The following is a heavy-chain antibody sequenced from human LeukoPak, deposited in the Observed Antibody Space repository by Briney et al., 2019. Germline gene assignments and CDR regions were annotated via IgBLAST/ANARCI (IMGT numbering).Heavy chain of an antibody. CDR2: ISSNGGST. V-gene: IGHV3-64*01. CDR1: GFTFSSYS. Sequence: PGGSLRLSCAASGFTFSSYSMHWVRQAPGEGLEYVSAISSNGGSTYYANSVKGRFTISRDNSKNTLYLQMGSLRAEDMAVYYCARGRYYDSSGYYHFDYWGQGTLVTVSS. D-gene: IGHD3-22*01. CDR3: ARGRYYDSSGYYHFDY. J-gene: IGHJ4*02.